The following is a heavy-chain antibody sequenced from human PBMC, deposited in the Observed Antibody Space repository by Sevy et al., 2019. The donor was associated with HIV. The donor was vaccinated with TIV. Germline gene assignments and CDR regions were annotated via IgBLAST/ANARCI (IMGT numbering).Heavy chain of an antibody. CDR2: IYYSGST. J-gene: IGHJ3*02. CDR3: ARAVDTAMGRGNAFDI. D-gene: IGHD5-18*01. V-gene: IGHV4-31*03. Sequence: SKTLSLTCTVSGGSISSGGYYWSWIRQHPGKGLEWIGYIYYSGSTYYNPSLKSRVTISVDTSKNQFSLKLSSVTAADTAVYYCARAVDTAMGRGNAFDIWGQGTMVTVSS. CDR1: GGSISSGGYY.